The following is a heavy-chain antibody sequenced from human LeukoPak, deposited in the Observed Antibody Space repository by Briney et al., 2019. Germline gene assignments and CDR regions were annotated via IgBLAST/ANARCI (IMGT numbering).Heavy chain of an antibody. Sequence: GASVKVSCKASGYTFTSYAMHWVRQAPGQRLEWMGWINAGNGNTKYSQEFQGRVTITRDTSASTAYMELSSLRSEDMAVYYCARVAKPFDYYDSSGRLYYFDYWGQGTLVTVSS. CDR3: ARVAKPFDYYDSSGRLYYFDY. D-gene: IGHD3-22*01. J-gene: IGHJ4*02. V-gene: IGHV1-3*03. CDR2: INAGNGNT. CDR1: GYTFTSYA.